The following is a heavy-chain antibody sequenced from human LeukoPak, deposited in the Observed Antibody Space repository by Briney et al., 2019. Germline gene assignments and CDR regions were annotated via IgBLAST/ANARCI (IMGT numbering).Heavy chain of an antibody. V-gene: IGHV1-69*13. CDR1: GGTFSSYA. Sequence: SVKVSCKTSGGTFSSYAITWVRQTPGQGLEWMGGIIPIFGTTNYAQKFQGRVTITADESTSTAYMELSSLRSEDTAVYYCARDLGLYDSSGYYPAFDYWGQGTLVTVSP. J-gene: IGHJ4*02. CDR3: ARDLGLYDSSGYYPAFDY. D-gene: IGHD3-22*01. CDR2: IIPIFGTT.